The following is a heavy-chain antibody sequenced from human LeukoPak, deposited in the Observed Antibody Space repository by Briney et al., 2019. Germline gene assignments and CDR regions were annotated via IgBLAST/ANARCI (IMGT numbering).Heavy chain of an antibody. D-gene: IGHD4-23*01. Sequence: SETLSLTCAVYGGSFSGYYWSWIRQPPGKGLEWIGYIYYSGSTYYNPSLKSRVTISVDTSKNQFSLKLSSVTAADTAVYYCARDGGYWGQGTLVTVSS. J-gene: IGHJ4*02. CDR3: ARDGGY. V-gene: IGHV4-30-4*08. CDR1: GGSFSGYY. CDR2: IYYSGST.